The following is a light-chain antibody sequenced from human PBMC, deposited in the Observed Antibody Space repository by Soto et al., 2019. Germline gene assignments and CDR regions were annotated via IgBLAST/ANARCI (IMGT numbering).Light chain of an antibody. CDR3: QQSHSSPLS. V-gene: IGKV1-39*01. CDR1: QNIGRN. CDR2: TAS. J-gene: IGKJ4*01. Sequence: IQMTQSPSSLSASVGDRVTITCRASQNIGRNLNWYQQKPGEAPELLIYTASNLQSGVPSRFSGNGSGTDFALTISSLQPEDSAVYYCQQSHSSPLSFGGGTKVEFK.